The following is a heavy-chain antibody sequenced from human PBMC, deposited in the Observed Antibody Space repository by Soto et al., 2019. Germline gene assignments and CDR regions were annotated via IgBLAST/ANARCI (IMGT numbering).Heavy chain of an antibody. D-gene: IGHD6-13*01. Sequence: EVQLVESGGGLVKPGGSLRLSCAASGFTFSSYSMNWVHQAPGKGLEWGSSISSSSSYIYYADSVKGRFTISRDNAKNSLYLQMNSLRAEDTAVYYCARQGAIAAAGTRNYGMDVWGQGTTVTVSS. J-gene: IGHJ6*02. CDR3: ARQGAIAAAGTRNYGMDV. V-gene: IGHV3-21*01. CDR1: GFTFSSYS. CDR2: ISSSSSYI.